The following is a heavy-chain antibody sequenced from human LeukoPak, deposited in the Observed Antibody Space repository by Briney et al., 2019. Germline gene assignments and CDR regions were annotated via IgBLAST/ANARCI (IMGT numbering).Heavy chain of an antibody. V-gene: IGHV4-61*01. D-gene: IGHD3-10*01. Sequence: PSETLSLTCTVSGGSVSSDNYYWIWIRQPPGKGLEWIGYIYNSGSTKYNPSLKSRVTISVDTSKNQFSLKLNSVTAADTAVYYCARALMVRGIILLPVDPWGQGTLVTVSS. CDR3: ARALMVRGIILLPVDP. CDR2: IYNSGST. J-gene: IGHJ5*02. CDR1: GGSVSSDNYY.